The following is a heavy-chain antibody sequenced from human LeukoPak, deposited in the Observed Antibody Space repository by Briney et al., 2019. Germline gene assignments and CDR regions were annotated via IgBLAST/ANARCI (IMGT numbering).Heavy chain of an antibody. J-gene: IGHJ4*02. CDR3: ARDVTLGNFDY. V-gene: IGHV3-21*01. CDR2: ISSSSSYI. CDR1: GFTFSSYS. D-gene: IGHD3-16*01. Sequence: GGSLRLSCAASGFTFSSYSMNWVHQAPGKGLEWVSSISSSSSYIYYADSVKGRFTISRDNAKNSLYLQMNSLRAEDTAVYYCARDVTLGNFDYWGQGILVTVSS.